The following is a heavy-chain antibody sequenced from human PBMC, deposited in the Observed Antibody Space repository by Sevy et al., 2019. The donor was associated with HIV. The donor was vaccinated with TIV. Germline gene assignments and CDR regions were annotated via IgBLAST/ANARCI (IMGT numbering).Heavy chain of an antibody. D-gene: IGHD3-10*01. V-gene: IGHV3-33*01. Sequence: GGSLRLSCTASGFAFSTYVMHWVRQAPGKGLEWVANIWYEGINKDYAEPVKGRFTISRDNSKNTLYLQMNSLRVDDTAVYYCARERRSSGIDYWGQGTLVTVSS. CDR2: IWYEGINK. CDR3: ARERRSSGIDY. CDR1: GFAFSTYV. J-gene: IGHJ4*01.